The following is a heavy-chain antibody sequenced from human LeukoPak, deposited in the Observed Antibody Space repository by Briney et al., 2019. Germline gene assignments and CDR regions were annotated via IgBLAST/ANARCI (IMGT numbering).Heavy chain of an antibody. CDR3: ASDLGDYGYGMDV. V-gene: IGHV1-69*02. J-gene: IGHJ6*02. Sequence: SVKVSCKASGGTFSSYTISWVRQAPGQGLEWMGRIIPILGIANYAQKFQGRVTITADKSTSTAYMELSSLRSEDTAVYYCASDLGDYGYGMDVWSQGTTVTVSS. D-gene: IGHD4-17*01. CDR1: GGTFSSYT. CDR2: IIPILGIA.